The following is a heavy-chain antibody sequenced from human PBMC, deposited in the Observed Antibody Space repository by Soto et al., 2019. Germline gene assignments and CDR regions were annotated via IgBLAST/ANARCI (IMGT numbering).Heavy chain of an antibody. V-gene: IGHV3-30*18. CDR1: GFTFSSYG. CDR3: AKRLRILLYGDFFDY. J-gene: IGHJ4*02. CDR2: ISYDGSNK. D-gene: IGHD4-17*01. Sequence: PGGSLRLSCAASGFTFSSYGMHWVRQAPGKGLEWVAVISYDGSNKYYADSVKGRFTISRDNSKNTLYLQMNSLRAEDTAVYYCAKRLRILLYGDFFDYWGQGTLVTVSS.